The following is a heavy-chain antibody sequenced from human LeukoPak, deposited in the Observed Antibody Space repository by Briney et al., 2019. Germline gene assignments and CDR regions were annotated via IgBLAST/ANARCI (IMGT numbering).Heavy chain of an antibody. CDR3: ARDRVYDAFDI. Sequence: SETLSLTCTVSGGSISSYYWSWIRQPPGEGLEWIGYIYYSGSTNYNPSLKSRVTISVDTSKNQFSLKLSSVTAADTAVYYCARDRVYDAFDIWGQGTMVTVSS. D-gene: IGHD6-6*01. CDR1: GGSISSYY. J-gene: IGHJ3*02. V-gene: IGHV4-59*12. CDR2: IYYSGST.